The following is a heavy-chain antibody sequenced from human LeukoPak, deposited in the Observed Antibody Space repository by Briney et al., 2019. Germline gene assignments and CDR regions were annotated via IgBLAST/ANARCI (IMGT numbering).Heavy chain of an antibody. Sequence: GGSLRLSCEASGFIFSESAMHWVRQAPGKGLEWVAVMSSDGANIYYAASVTGQFTISRENGADTLYLQMKSLTADDTALYYCARATDRSYDDFWSGYFSSFDYWGQGTLVTVSS. CDR1: GFIFSESA. V-gene: IGHV3-30-3*01. J-gene: IGHJ4*02. CDR2: MSSDGANI. D-gene: IGHD3-3*01. CDR3: ARATDRSYDDFWSGYFSSFDY.